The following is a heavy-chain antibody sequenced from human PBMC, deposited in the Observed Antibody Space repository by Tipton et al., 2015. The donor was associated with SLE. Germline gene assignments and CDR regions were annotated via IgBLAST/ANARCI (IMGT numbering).Heavy chain of an antibody. CDR3: ARAREYNSGSYYFDY. J-gene: IGHJ4*02. V-gene: IGHV4-61*02. CDR1: GISIISGTDY. Sequence: TLSLTCTVSGISIISGTDYWTWIRQPAGKGLEWIGRIYASASGITNYNPSLWSRVTMSVDTSKNQFSLRLTSMTAADTAMYYCARAREYNSGSYYFDYWGQGSLVTVSS. D-gene: IGHD3-10*01. CDR2: IYASASGIT.